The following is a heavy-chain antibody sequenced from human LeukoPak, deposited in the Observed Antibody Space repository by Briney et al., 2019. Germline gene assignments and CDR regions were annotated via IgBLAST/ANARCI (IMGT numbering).Heavy chain of an antibody. Sequence: GGSLRLSCAASGYTFSSYSMNWVRQAPGKGLEWVSSISSSSSYIYYADSVKGRFTISRDNAKNSLYLQMNSLRAEDTAVYYCASGGCGGNWVGLESYWGQGTLVTVSS. CDR1: GYTFSSYS. CDR3: ASGGCGGNWVGLESY. J-gene: IGHJ4*02. D-gene: IGHD4-23*01. V-gene: IGHV3-21*01. CDR2: ISSSSSYI.